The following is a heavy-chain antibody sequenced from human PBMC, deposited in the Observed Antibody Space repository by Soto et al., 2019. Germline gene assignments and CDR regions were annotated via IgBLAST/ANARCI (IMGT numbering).Heavy chain of an antibody. CDR2: ISGSGGST. Sequence: EVQLLESGGGLVQPGGSLRLSCAASGFTFSSYAMSWVRQAPGKGLEWVSAISGSGGSTYYADSVKDRFTISRDNSKNTLYLQMNSLRAEDTAVYYCAKDRSSGWYSSYWFDPWGQGTLVTVSS. J-gene: IGHJ5*02. CDR3: AKDRSSGWYSSYWFDP. D-gene: IGHD6-19*01. CDR1: GFTFSSYA. V-gene: IGHV3-23*01.